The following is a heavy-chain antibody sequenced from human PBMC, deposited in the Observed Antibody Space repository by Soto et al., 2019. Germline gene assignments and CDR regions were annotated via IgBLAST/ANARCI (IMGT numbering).Heavy chain of an antibody. CDR2: VNPSGGGT. CDR1: GYTFTNYY. CDR3: ARGPGSGPTDN. V-gene: IGHV1-46*01. Sequence: GASVKVSCKASGYTFTNYYMHWVRQAPGQGLEWMGVVNPSGGGTTYAQNFQGRVTMTRDTSTSTVFMELNSLRSEDTAVYYCARGPGSGPTDNWGQGTLVTVSS. D-gene: IGHD6-25*01. J-gene: IGHJ4*02.